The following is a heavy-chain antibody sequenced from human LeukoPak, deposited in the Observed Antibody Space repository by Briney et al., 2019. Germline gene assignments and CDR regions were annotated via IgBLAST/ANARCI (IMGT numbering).Heavy chain of an antibody. Sequence: SETLSLTCTVSGGSISSYYWSWIRQPPGKGLEWIGYIYYSGSTNYNPSLKSRVTISVDTFKNQFSLKLSSVTAADTAVHYCARSVGATFDYWGQGTLVTVSS. CDR1: GGSISSYY. D-gene: IGHD1-26*01. CDR2: IYYSGST. J-gene: IGHJ4*02. V-gene: IGHV4-59*01. CDR3: ARSVGATFDY.